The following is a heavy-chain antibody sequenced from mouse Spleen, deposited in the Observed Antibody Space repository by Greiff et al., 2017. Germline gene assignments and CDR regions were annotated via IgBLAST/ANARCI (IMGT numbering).Heavy chain of an antibody. J-gene: IGHJ2*01. CDR1: GYTFTSYW. CDR3: ARDNGNYEGYFDY. D-gene: IGHD2-1*01. Sequence: QVQLQQPGTELVKPGASVKMSCKASGYTFTSYWITWVKQRPGQGLEWIGDIYPGSGSTNYNEKFKSKATLTVDTSSSTAYMQLSSLTSEDSAVYYCARDNGNYEGYFDYWGQGTTLTVSS. CDR2: IYPGSGST. V-gene: IGHV1-55*01.